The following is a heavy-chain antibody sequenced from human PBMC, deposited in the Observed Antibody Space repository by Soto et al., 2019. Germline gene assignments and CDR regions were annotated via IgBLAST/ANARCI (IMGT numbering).Heavy chain of an antibody. CDR2: IWYDGSNK. CDR3: ARGLGAAARGGFRWNDAFDI. J-gene: IGHJ3*02. Sequence: QVQLVESGGGVVQPGRSLRLSCAASGFTFSSYGMHWVRQAPGKGLEWVAVIWYDGSNKYYADSVKGRFTISRDNSKNTLYLQMNSLRAEDTAVYYCARGLGAAARGGFRWNDAFDIWGQGTMVTVSS. D-gene: IGHD6-6*01. V-gene: IGHV3-33*01. CDR1: GFTFSSYG.